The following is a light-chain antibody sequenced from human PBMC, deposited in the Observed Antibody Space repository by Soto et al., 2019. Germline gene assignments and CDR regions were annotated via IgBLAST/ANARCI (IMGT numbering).Light chain of an antibody. J-gene: IGKJ4*01. V-gene: IGKV1-9*01. CDR1: QGINSH. Sequence: DIQLTQSPSFLSASVGDRVTITCRARQGINSHFACYQQGPGKAPQLLIYAASTLHSGVPSRLSCSASGTEFTLTISSLQPEDFATYYCQQVSGYPLNFGGGTKVDIK. CDR2: AAS. CDR3: QQVSGYPLN.